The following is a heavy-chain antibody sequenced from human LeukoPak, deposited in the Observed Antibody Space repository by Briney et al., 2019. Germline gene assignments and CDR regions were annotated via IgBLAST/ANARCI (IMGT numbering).Heavy chain of an antibody. CDR1: GFTFGRFW. CDR3: ARDRSPSYYDYVWGSYRSSNWFDP. D-gene: IGHD3-16*02. J-gene: IGHJ5*02. CDR2: ISYDGSNK. V-gene: IGHV3-30*03. Sequence: GGSLRLSCAASGFTFGRFWMSWVRQAPGKGLEWVAVISYDGSNKYYANSVKGRFTISRDNSKNTLYLQMNSLRAEDTAVYYCARDRSPSYYDYVWGSYRSSNWFDPWGQGTLVTVSS.